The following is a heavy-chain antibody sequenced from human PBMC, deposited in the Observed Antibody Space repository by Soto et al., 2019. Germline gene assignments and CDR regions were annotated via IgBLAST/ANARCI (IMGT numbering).Heavy chain of an antibody. CDR1: GFTFSSYG. CDR3: ARDSIAPAGMIDY. D-gene: IGHD6-13*01. CDR2: IWYDGSNK. Sequence: QVQLVESGGGVVQPGRSLRLSCAASGFTFSSYGMHWVRQAPGKGLEWVAVIWYDGSNKYYADSVKGRFTISRDNSKNTLYLQMNSLRAEDTAVYYCARDSIAPAGMIDYWGQGTLVTVSS. J-gene: IGHJ4*02. V-gene: IGHV3-33*01.